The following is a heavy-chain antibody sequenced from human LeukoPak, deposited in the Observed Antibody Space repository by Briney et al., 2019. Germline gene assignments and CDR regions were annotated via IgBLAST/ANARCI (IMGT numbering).Heavy chain of an antibody. CDR3: ARRRSTSCYKGCWFDP. CDR1: GYTFTSYD. Sequence: ASVKVSCKASGYTFTSYDINWVQQATGQGLEWMGWMNPNSGNTGYAQKFQGRVTMTRNTSISTAYMELSSLRSEDTAVYYCARRRSTSCYKGCWFDPWGQGTLVTVSS. V-gene: IGHV1-8*01. D-gene: IGHD2-2*02. J-gene: IGHJ5*02. CDR2: MNPNSGNT.